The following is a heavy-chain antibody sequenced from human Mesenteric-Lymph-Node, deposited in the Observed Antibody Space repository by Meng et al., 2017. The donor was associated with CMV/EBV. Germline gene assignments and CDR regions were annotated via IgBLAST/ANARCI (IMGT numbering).Heavy chain of an antibody. Sequence: GGSLRLSCAASGFTVSSNYMSWVRQAPGKGLEWVSVIYSGGSTYYADSVKGRFTISRDNSKNTLYLQMSSLRAEDTAVYYCAREGFGFGEYTTNWFDPWGQGTLVTVSS. V-gene: IGHV3-53*05. CDR3: AREGFGFGEYTTNWFDP. CDR2: IYSGGST. CDR1: GFTVSSNY. D-gene: IGHD3-10*01. J-gene: IGHJ5*02.